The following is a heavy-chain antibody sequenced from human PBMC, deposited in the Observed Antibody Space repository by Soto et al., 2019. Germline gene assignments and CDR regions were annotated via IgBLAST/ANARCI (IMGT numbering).Heavy chain of an antibody. CDR3: ARDGGRHSGGIDY. CDR1: GGTFSSYS. J-gene: IGHJ4*02. Sequence: QVQLVQSGAEVKKPGSSVKVSCKASGGTFSSYSIHWVRQAPGQGLEWMGEIIPIFGTANYAQKFQGRVTITADESTSTAYMELSSPRSEDTAVYYCARDGGRHSGGIDYWGQGTLVTVSS. D-gene: IGHD1-26*01. CDR2: IIPIFGTA. V-gene: IGHV1-69*01.